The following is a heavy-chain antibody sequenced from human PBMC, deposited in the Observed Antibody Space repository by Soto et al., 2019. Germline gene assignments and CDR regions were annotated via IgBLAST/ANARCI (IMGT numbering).Heavy chain of an antibody. CDR1: GGTFSSYA. J-gene: IGHJ4*02. CDR3: ARARSAVYCSGGSCYYFDY. D-gene: IGHD2-15*01. V-gene: IGHV1-69*13. Sequence: SVKVSCKASGGTFSSYAISWVRQAPGQGLEWMGGIIPIFGTANYAQKFQGRVTITADESTSTAYMGLSSLRSEDTAVYYCARARSAVYCSGGSCYYFDYWGQGTLVTVSS. CDR2: IIPIFGTA.